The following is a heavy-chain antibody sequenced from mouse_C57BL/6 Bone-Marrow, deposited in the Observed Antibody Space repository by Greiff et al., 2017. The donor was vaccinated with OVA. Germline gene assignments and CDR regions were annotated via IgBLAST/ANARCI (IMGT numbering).Heavy chain of an antibody. V-gene: IGHV5-12*01. CDR3: ARFDFYYIDY. J-gene: IGHJ2*01. CDR2: ISNGGGST. CDR1: GFTFSDYY. D-gene: IGHD2-4*01. Sequence: EVMLVESGGGLVQPGGSLKLSCAASGFTFSDYYMYWVRQTPEKRLEWVAYISNGGGSTYYPETVKGRFTISRDNAKNTLYLQMSRLKSEDTAMYYCARFDFYYIDYWGQGTTLTVSS.